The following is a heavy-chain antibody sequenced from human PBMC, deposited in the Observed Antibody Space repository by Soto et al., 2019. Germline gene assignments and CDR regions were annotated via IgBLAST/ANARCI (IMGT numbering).Heavy chain of an antibody. CDR1: GVTCGDYA. V-gene: IGHV3-49*03. CDR3: TRALPSGCYYLYYYYYMDL. CDR2: IRSKAYGGTT. J-gene: IGHJ6*03. D-gene: IGHD3-10*01. Sequence: PGGSLRVSCTASGVTCGDYAVSCFRQAPGKGLAWVGFIRSKAYGGTTEYAASVKGRFTISRDDSKSIAYLQMNSLKTEDTAVYYCTRALPSGCYYLYYYYYMDLRGKGTTVPVSS.